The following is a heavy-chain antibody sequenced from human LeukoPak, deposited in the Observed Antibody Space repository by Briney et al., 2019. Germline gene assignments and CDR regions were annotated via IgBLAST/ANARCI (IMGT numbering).Heavy chain of an antibody. CDR2: ISGSGGST. CDR1: GFTFSSYA. Sequence: PGGSLRLSCAASGFTFSSYAMSWVRRAPGKGLEWVSAISGSGGSTYYADSVKGRFTISRDNSKNSLYLQMNSLRDEDTAVYYCARVFRDYDGERYFDYWGQGTLVTVSS. CDR3: ARVFRDYDGERYFDY. J-gene: IGHJ4*02. V-gene: IGHV3-23*01. D-gene: IGHD4-17*01.